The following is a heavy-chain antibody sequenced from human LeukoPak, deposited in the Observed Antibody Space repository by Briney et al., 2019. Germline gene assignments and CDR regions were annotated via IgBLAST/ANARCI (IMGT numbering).Heavy chain of an antibody. CDR2: INPDSGGT. CDR3: ARVGSWGYYYGMDV. V-gene: IGHV1-2*02. Sequence: ASVKVSCKASGYTFTDYYIHWVRQAPGQGLEWMGSINPDSGGTKYAQKFQGRVTMTRNTSISTAYMELSSLRSEDTAVYYCARVGSWGYYYGMDVWGQGTTVTVSS. J-gene: IGHJ6*02. D-gene: IGHD3-16*01. CDR1: GYTFTDYY.